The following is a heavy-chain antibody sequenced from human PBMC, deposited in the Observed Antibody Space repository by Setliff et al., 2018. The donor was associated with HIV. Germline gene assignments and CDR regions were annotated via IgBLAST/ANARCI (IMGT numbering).Heavy chain of an antibody. CDR3: ARGATLLPGYSDRWEYFYMDV. CDR1: GGSISSYY. V-gene: IGHV4-59*12. D-gene: IGHD5-12*01. J-gene: IGHJ6*03. CDR2: IYYSGST. Sequence: ASETLSLTCTVSGGSISSYYWSWIRQPPGKGLEWIGYIYYSGSTNYNPSLRSRITISVDTSKNQFSLKLSSVTAADTAVYYCARGATLLPGYSDRWEYFYMDVWGKGTTVTVSS.